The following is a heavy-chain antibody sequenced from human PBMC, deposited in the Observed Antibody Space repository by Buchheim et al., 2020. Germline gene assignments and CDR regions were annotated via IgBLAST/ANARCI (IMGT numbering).Heavy chain of an antibody. CDR3: AKILSGDRDQNYFDY. CDR1: GFTFSSYG. J-gene: IGHJ4*02. V-gene: IGHV3-30*18. Sequence: QVQLVESGGGVVQPGRSLRLSCAASGFTFSSYGMHWVRQAPGKGLEWVAVISYDGSNTYYADSVKGRFTISRDTSKNTLYMQMNSLRAEYTTVYYCAKILSGDRDQNYFDYWGQGTL. D-gene: IGHD2-21*01. CDR2: ISYDGSNT.